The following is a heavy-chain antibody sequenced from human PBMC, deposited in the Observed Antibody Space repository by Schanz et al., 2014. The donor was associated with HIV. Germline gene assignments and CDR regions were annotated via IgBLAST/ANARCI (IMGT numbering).Heavy chain of an antibody. Sequence: QVQLVESGGGVVQPGRSLRLSCAASGFTFTSFGMHWVRQAPGKGLDWVAVIWYDGSNKYYADSVKGRFTISRDNSKKALYMQMNSLRVEDTAAYYCASTVYPYAGSSDYYYGMDVWGQGTTVTVSS. J-gene: IGHJ6*02. CDR3: ASTVYPYAGSSDYYYGMDV. D-gene: IGHD6-6*01. CDR2: IWYDGSNK. CDR1: GFTFTSFG. V-gene: IGHV3-33*01.